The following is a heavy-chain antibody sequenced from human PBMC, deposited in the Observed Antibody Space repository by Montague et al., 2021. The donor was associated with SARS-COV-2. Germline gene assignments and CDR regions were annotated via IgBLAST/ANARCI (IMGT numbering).Heavy chain of an antibody. CDR2: IYYSGST. V-gene: IGHV4-59*01. Sequence: SETLSLTCTVSGGSISSYYWSWIRQPPGKGLEWIGYIYYSGSTNYNPSLKSRVTISVDTSKNQFSLKLSSVTAAGTAVYYCARGREYSSSAGFDYWGQGTLGTVSS. CDR3: ARGREYSSSAGFDY. D-gene: IGHD6-6*01. J-gene: IGHJ4*02. CDR1: GGSISSYY.